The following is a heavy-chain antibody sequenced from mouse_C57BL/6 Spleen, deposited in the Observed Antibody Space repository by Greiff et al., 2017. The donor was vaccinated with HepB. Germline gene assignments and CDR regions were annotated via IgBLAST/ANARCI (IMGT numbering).Heavy chain of an antibody. J-gene: IGHJ2*01. CDR2: IDPETGGT. CDR3: TRWGVAYYVDY. Sequence: VQLQQSGAELVRPGASVTLSCKASGYTFTDYEMHWVKQTPVHGLEWIGAIDPETGGTAYNQKFKGKAILTADKSSSTAYMELRSLTSEDSAVYYCTRWGVAYYVDYWGQGTTLTVSS. D-gene: IGHD1-1*02. V-gene: IGHV1-15*01. CDR1: GYTFTDYE.